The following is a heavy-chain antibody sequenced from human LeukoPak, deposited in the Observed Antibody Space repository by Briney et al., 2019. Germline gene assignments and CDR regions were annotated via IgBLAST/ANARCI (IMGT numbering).Heavy chain of an antibody. D-gene: IGHD6-19*01. CDR3: TRGHLAVAGTGFDY. Sequence: GGSLRLSCAAFGFSFSSHSMNWVRQAPGKGLEWVSYISTSSSTIYYADSVKGRFTISRDNAKNSLYLQMTSLRAEDTAVYYCTRGHLAVAGTGFDYWGQGTLVTVSS. CDR2: ISTSSSTI. CDR1: GFSFSSHS. V-gene: IGHV3-48*01. J-gene: IGHJ4*02.